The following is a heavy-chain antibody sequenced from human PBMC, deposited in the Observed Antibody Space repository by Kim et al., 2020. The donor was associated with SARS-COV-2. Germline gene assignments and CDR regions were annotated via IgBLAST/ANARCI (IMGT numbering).Heavy chain of an antibody. CDR2: VYYSGST. V-gene: IGHV4-39*07. J-gene: IGHJ5*02. CDR3: ALLAKRPFGWIDP. CDR1: GDSLITASYY. D-gene: IGHD2-8*02. Sequence: SETLSLTCTVSGDSLITASYYWVWIRQPPGKGLDWIGTVYYSGSTYYNPSLKSRVTLSVDTSKNQFSLNLNSLTAADTAVYYCALLAKRPFGWIDPWGQGTLVIVSS.